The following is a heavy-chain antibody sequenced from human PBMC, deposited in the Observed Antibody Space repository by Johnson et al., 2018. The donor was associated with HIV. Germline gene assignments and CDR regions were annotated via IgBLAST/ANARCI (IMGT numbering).Heavy chain of an antibody. J-gene: IGHJ3*01. CDR3: AIPYYVDRGVSH. CDR2: ISSNGGST. V-gene: IGHV3-64*01. D-gene: IGHD3-22*01. CDR1: GFSFSTYA. Sequence: VQLVESGGGLVQPGGSLRLSCAASGFSFSTYAMHWVRQAPGKGLEYVSAISSNGGSTFYANSVKGRFTIFRDNSKSTLYLQMGSLRAEDMGVYYCAIPYYVDRGVSHWGQGTMVTVSS.